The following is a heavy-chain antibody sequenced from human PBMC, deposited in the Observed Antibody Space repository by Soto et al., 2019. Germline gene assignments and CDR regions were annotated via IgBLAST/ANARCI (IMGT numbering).Heavy chain of an antibody. CDR3: AGGGVRGVITRTRDYYGMDV. V-gene: IGHV1-69*13. Sequence: ASVKVSCKASGGTFSSYAISWVRQAPGQGLEWMGGIIPIFGTANYAQKFQGRVTITADESTSTAYMELSSLRSEDTAVYYCAGGGVRGVITRTRDYYGMDVWGQGTTVTVSS. CDR1: GGTFSSYA. CDR2: IIPIFGTA. J-gene: IGHJ6*02. D-gene: IGHD3-10*01.